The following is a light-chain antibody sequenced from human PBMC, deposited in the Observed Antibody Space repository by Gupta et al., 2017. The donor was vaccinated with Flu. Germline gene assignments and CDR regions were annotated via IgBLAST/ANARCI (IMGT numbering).Light chain of an antibody. CDR3: YATDSSGNRGV. CDR1: TLGSKY. V-gene: IGLV3-10*01. CDR2: GKS. Sequence: GLTASITGSSATLGSKYVYWYQQTAGPAPMLFIFGKSKRPSGIPDRFSGSTSGTKAALTITGAQAEDEADYYCYATDSSGNRGVFGRGTKVTVL. J-gene: IGLJ1*01.